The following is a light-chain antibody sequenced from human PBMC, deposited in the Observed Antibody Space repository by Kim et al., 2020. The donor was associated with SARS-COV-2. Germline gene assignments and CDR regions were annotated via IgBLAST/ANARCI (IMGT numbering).Light chain of an antibody. J-gene: IGLJ1*01. CDR3: NSRDSSGNHYV. V-gene: IGLV3-19*01. CDR1: SLRSYY. Sequence: SSELTLDPAVSVALGQTVRITCQGDSLRSYYASWYQQKPGQAPVLVIYGKNNRPSGIPDRFSGSSSGNTASLTITGAQAEDEADYYCNSRDSSGNHYVFGTGTKVTVL. CDR2: GKN.